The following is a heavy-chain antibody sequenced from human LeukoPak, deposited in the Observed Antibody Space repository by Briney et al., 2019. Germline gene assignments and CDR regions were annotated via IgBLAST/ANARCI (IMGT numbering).Heavy chain of an antibody. CDR1: GYSISGGYY. CDR2: IYHSGST. CDR3: ARTTYSLFDY. Sequence: SETLSLTCTVSGYSISGGYYWGWIRQPPGKGLEWIGSIYHSGSTYYNPSLKSRVTISVDTSKNQFSLKLSSVTAADTAVYYCARTTYSLFDYWGQGTLVTVSS. V-gene: IGHV4-38-2*02. D-gene: IGHD2-21*01. J-gene: IGHJ4*02.